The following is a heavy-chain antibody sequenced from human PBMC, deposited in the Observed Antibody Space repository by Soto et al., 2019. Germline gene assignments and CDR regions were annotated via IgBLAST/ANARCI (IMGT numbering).Heavy chain of an antibody. CDR2: IGTAGDT. CDR1: GFTFSSYD. Sequence: ESGGGLVQPGGSLRLSCAASGFTFSSYDMHWVRQATGKGLEWVSAIGTAGDTYYPGSVKGRFTISRENAKNSLYLQMNSLRAGDTAVYYCARSSYCSGGSCYSWYFDLWGRGTLVTVSS. CDR3: ARSSYCSGGSCYSWYFDL. J-gene: IGHJ2*01. V-gene: IGHV3-13*01. D-gene: IGHD2-15*01.